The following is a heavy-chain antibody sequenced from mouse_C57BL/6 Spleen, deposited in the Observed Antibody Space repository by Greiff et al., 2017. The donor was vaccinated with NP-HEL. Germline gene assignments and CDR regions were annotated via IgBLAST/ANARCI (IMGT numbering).Heavy chain of an antibody. CDR1: GYAFSSSW. CDR3: AREWGETTPGYYFDY. V-gene: IGHV1-82*01. J-gene: IGHJ2*01. CDR2: IYPGDGDT. Sequence: QVQLQQSGPELVKPGASVKISCKASGYAFSSSWMNWVKQRPGKGLEWIGRIYPGDGDTNYNGKFKGKATLTADKSSSTAYMQLSCLTSEDSAVYFCAREWGETTPGYYFDYWGQGTTLTVSS. D-gene: IGHD5-5*01.